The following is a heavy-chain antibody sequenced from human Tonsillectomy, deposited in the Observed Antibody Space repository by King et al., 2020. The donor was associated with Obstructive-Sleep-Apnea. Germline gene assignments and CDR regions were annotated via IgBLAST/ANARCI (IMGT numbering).Heavy chain of an antibody. Sequence: QLVQSGAEVNKPGASVKVSCKASGYTFTGYYMHWVRQAPGQGLEWMGWINPNSGGTNYAQKFQGWVTMTRDTSISTVYMELSRLRSDDTAVYYCARDLVKRATAASYFYYGMDVWGQGTTVTVSS. CDR2: INPNSGGT. J-gene: IGHJ6*02. V-gene: IGHV1-2*04. CDR1: GYTFTGYY. CDR3: ARDLVKRATAASYFYYGMDV. D-gene: IGHD5-24*01.